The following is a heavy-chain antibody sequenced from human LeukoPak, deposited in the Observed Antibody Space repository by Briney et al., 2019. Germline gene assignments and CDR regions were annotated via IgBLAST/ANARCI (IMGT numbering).Heavy chain of an antibody. Sequence: PSETLSLTCTVSGGSISSYYWSWIRQPPGKGLEWIGYIYYSGSTNYNPSLKSRVTISVDTSKNQFSLKLSSVTAADTAVYYCARQELLWFGGGYFPYWGQGTLVTVSS. CDR2: IYYSGST. D-gene: IGHD3-10*01. CDR1: GGSISSYY. CDR3: ARQELLWFGGGYFPY. V-gene: IGHV4-59*08. J-gene: IGHJ4*02.